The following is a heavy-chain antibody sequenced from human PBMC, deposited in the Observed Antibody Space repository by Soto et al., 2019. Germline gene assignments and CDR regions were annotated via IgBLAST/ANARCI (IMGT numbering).Heavy chain of an antibody. CDR2: ITTTSGTT. Sequence: EVQLVESGGVLAQPGGSLRLSCGASGFTFINYHMNWVRQAPGKGLEWIAFITTTSGTTQYADSVKGRFTISRDNAKSSLFLQMNSLRDEDTAVYFCARERPGIPFDYWGQGTLVTVSS. CDR1: GFTFINYH. D-gene: IGHD5-18*01. V-gene: IGHV3-48*02. J-gene: IGHJ4*02. CDR3: ARERPGIPFDY.